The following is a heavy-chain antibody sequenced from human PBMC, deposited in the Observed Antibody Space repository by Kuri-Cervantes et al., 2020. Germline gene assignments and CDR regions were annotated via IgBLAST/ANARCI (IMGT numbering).Heavy chain of an antibody. CDR1: GGSFSGYY. D-gene: IGHD4-17*01. CDR3: ARQIGYGRWYFDL. V-gene: IGHV4-34*01. CDR2: INHSGST. Sequence: SETLSLTCAVYGGSFSGYYWSRIRQPPGKGLEWIGEINHSGSTNYNPSLNSRVTISVDRSKNQFSLKLRSVTAADTAVYYCARQIGYGRWYFDLWGRGTLVTVSS. J-gene: IGHJ2*01.